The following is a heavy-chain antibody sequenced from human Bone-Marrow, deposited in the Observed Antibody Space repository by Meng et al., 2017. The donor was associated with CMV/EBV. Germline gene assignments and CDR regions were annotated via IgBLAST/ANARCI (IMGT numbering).Heavy chain of an antibody. CDR3: ARERGAGSGI. CDR2: IDSSGGKI. J-gene: IGHJ4*02. D-gene: IGHD1-26*01. V-gene: IGHV3-11*01. Sequence: GESLKISCAVSGFILSDYYMSSTRQAPGKGNEWISYIDSSGGKISYIDTVQGQFTITRDNAKNSVYLQMNSLRVEDAGVYYCARERGAGSGIWGQGTLVTVSS. CDR1: GFILSDYY.